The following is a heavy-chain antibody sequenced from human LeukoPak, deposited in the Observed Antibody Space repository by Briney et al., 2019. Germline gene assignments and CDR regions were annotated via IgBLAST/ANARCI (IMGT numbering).Heavy chain of an antibody. Sequence: SETLSLTCTVSGGSISSYYWSWIRQPAGKGLEWIGRIYTSGSTNYNPSLKSRVTMSVDTSKNQFSLKPSSVTAADTAVYYCARDAIVVVPAADYYYYMDVWGKGTTVTVSS. CDR3: ARDAIVVVPAADYYYYMDV. D-gene: IGHD2-2*01. CDR1: GGSISSYY. J-gene: IGHJ6*03. V-gene: IGHV4-4*07. CDR2: IYTSGST.